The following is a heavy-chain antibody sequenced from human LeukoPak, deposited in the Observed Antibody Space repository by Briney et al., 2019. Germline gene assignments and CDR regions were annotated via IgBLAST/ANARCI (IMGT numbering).Heavy chain of an antibody. D-gene: IGHD3-16*01. J-gene: IGHJ3*01. Sequence: SETLSLTCTVSGGSISSGEYHWTWIRQSPGKGLEWIGYIHHRGSTYDNPSLKSRVTISVDTSKNQFSLKLSSVTAADTAVYYCARVGVLSFHDTFDLWGQGTMVTVSS. CDR1: GGSISSGEYH. CDR3: ARVGVLSFHDTFDL. V-gene: IGHV4-30-4*01. CDR2: IHHRGST.